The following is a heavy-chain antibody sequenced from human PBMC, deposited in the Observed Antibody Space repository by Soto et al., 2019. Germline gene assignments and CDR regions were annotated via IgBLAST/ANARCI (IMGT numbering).Heavy chain of an antibody. V-gene: IGHV4-30-4*01. CDR2: IYYSGST. Sequence: QVQLQESGPGLVKPSQTLSLTCTVSGGSISSGDYYWSWIRQPPGKGLEWIGYIYYSGSTYYNPSLKSRVTISVDTSKNQFSLKLSSVTAADTAVYYCARDLSGYKGYYYYGMDVWGQGTTVTVSS. CDR3: ARDLSGYKGYYYYGMDV. CDR1: GGSISSGDYY. J-gene: IGHJ6*02. D-gene: IGHD5-12*01.